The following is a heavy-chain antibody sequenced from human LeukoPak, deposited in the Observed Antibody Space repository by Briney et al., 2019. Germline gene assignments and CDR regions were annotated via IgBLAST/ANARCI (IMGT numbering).Heavy chain of an antibody. Sequence: SETLSLTCAVYGGSFSGYYWSWIRQPPGKGLEWIGEINHSGSTNYNPSLKSRVTISVDTSKNQFSLKLSSVTAADTAVYYCAREGSSYHHYNALDYWGQGTLVTVSS. CDR2: INHSGST. V-gene: IGHV4-34*01. D-gene: IGHD2-15*01. CDR1: GGSFSGYY. J-gene: IGHJ4*02. CDR3: AREGSSYHHYNALDY.